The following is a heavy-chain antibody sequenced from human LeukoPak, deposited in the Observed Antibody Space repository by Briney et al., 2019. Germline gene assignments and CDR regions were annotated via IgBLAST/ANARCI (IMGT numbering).Heavy chain of an antibody. CDR3: ARDRSWGPDTRDYYYYGMDV. Sequence: PSETLSLTCTVSGGSISSYYWSWIRQPAGKGLEWIGRIYTSGSTNYNPSLKSRVTISVDTSKNQFSLKLSSVTAADTAVYYCARDRSWGPDTRDYYYYGMDVWGQGTTVTVSS. J-gene: IGHJ6*02. CDR1: GGSISSYY. V-gene: IGHV4-4*07. CDR2: IYTSGST. D-gene: IGHD3-16*01.